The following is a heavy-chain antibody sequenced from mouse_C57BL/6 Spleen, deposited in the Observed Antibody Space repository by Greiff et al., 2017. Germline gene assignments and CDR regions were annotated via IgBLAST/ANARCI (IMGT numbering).Heavy chain of an antibody. CDR3: ARDGSLYYAMDY. J-gene: IGHJ4*01. CDR2: IYPGDGDT. Sequence: QVQLQQSGPELVKPGASVKISCKASGYAFSSSWMNWVKQRPGKGLEWIGRIYPGDGDTNYNGKFKGKATLTADKSSSTAYMQLSSLTSEDSAVYFCARDGSLYYAMDYWGQGTTLTVSS. CDR1: GYAFSSSW. V-gene: IGHV1-82*01. D-gene: IGHD1-1*01.